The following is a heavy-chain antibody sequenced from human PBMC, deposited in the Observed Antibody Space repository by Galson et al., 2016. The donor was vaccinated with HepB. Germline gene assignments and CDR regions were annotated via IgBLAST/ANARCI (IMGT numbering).Heavy chain of an antibody. CDR1: GGSISSGNHY. CDR2: TYYSGGT. Sequence: TLSLTCTVSGGSISSGNHYWNWVRQSPGKGLEYIGYTYYSGGTDYSPTLKGRVTISVDTAKNQFFLKLSSVTAADTAVYYCARDGLYWGQGALVTVSS. V-gene: IGHV4-30-4*01. J-gene: IGHJ4*02. CDR3: ARDGLY.